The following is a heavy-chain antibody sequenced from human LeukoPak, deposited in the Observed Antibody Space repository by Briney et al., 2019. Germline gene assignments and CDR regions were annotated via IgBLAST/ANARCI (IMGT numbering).Heavy chain of an antibody. CDR2: IYTSGST. CDR3: ARENSGSYREFDY. J-gene: IGHJ4*02. Sequence: KPSETLSLTCTVSGGSISSYYWSWIRQPAGKGLEWIGRIYTSGSTNHNASLKSRVNMSVDTSKNQFSLKLSSVTAADTAVFYCARENSGSYREFDYWGQGTLVTVSS. CDR1: GGSISSYY. V-gene: IGHV4-4*07. D-gene: IGHD1-26*01.